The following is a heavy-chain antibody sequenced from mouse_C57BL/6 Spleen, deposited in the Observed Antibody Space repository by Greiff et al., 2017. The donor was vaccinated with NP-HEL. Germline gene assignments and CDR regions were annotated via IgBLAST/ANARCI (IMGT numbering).Heavy chain of an antibody. CDR3: ARSAYGSGDYFDY. Sequence: VQLQQSGPELVKPGASVKISCKASGYSFTGYYMNWVKQSPEKSLEWIGEINPSTGGTTYNQKLKAKATLTVDKSSSTAYMQLKSLTSEDSAVYYCARSAYGSGDYFDYWGQGTTLTVSS. J-gene: IGHJ2*01. D-gene: IGHD1-1*01. V-gene: IGHV1-42*01. CDR2: INPSTGGT. CDR1: GYSFTGYY.